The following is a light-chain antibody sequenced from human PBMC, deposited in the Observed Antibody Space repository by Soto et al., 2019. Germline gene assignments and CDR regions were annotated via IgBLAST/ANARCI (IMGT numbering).Light chain of an antibody. CDR3: MQTTQFPLT. J-gene: IGKJ4*01. Sequence: DIVLTQTPLSSPVTLGQPASISCRSSQSLVHSDGNTYLNWLQQRPGQPPRLLIYEVSNRFSGVPDRFSDSGAGTDFTLEISRVEAEDVGVYYCMQTTQFPLTFCGGTKVEIK. V-gene: IGKV2-24*01. CDR2: EVS. CDR1: QSLVHSDGNTY.